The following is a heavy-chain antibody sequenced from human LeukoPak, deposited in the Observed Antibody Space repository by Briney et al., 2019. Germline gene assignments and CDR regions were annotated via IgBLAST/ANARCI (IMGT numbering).Heavy chain of an antibody. CDR2: IYYSGST. D-gene: IGHD3-3*01. V-gene: IGHV4-59*01. J-gene: IGHJ6*02. Sequence: PSETLSLTCTGSGGSISSYYWSWIRQPPGKGLEWIGYIYYSGSTNYNPSLKSRVTISVDTSKNQFSLKLSSVTAADTAVYYCASTNGYYDFWSGPQTPYYYYGMDVWGQGTTVTVSS. CDR1: GGSISSYY. CDR3: ASTNGYYDFWSGPQTPYYYYGMDV.